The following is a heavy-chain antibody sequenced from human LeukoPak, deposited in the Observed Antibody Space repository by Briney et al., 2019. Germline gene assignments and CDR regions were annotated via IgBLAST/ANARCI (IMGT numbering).Heavy chain of an antibody. Sequence: ASVKVSCKASGYTFTSYGISWVRQAPGQGLEWMGWVNGDNGHTDYAQKFQGRVTLTRDTSSSTVYMELSSLRAEDTALYYCARGGRFVQPAGTFAYWGQGTLITVSS. CDR1: GYTFTSYG. CDR2: VNGDNGHT. D-gene: IGHD1-1*01. CDR3: ARGGRFVQPAGTFAY. V-gene: IGHV1-18*01. J-gene: IGHJ4*02.